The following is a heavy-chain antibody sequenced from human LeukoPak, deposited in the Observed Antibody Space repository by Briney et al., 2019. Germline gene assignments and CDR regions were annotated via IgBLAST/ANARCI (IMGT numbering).Heavy chain of an antibody. Sequence: PGRSLRLSCAGSGFTFDGYGMHWFRQTPGKGLKWVAVIAYDGSREFYADSVKGRFTISRDNTKNTMSVQMDDLRDEDAAVYYCTRYNNDRFDYWGQGTLVTVSS. CDR3: TRYNNDRFDY. V-gene: IGHV3-33*01. D-gene: IGHD1-14*01. J-gene: IGHJ4*02. CDR2: IAYDGSRE. CDR1: GFTFDGYG.